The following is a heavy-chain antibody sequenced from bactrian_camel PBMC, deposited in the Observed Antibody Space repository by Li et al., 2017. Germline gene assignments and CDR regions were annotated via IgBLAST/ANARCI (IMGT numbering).Heavy chain of an antibody. Sequence: VQPGGSLRLSCAASGFPFSSYAMSWVRQAPGKGLEWVSTINTAGGLTYYADSLKGRFTISRDNAKNTVYLELNSLKTEDMAMYYCAKGPHYSDYAALHFDYWGQGTQVTVS. CDR2: INTAGGLT. CDR3: AKGPHYSDYAALHFDY. V-gene: IGHV3S35*01. D-gene: IGHD4*01. CDR1: GFPFSSYA. J-gene: IGHJ6*01.